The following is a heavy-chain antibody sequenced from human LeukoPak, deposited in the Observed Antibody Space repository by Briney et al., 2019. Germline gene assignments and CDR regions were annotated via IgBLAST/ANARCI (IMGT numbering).Heavy chain of an antibody. J-gene: IGHJ5*02. Sequence: GGSLRLSCAASGFTVSNNYMNWVRQAPGKGLEGVSGFYSDGSTYYADSVKGRFTISRDNSKNTLYLQMNSLRAEDTAVYYCARGSSGGSLNCFDPWGQGTLVTVSS. CDR3: ARGSSGGSLNCFDP. D-gene: IGHD2-15*01. CDR1: GFTVSNNY. CDR2: FYSDGST. V-gene: IGHV3-66*01.